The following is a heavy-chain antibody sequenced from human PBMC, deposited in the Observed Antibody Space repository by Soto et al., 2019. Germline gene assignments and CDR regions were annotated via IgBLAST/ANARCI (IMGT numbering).Heavy chain of an antibody. V-gene: IGHV1-69*13. J-gene: IGHJ4*02. D-gene: IGHD5-12*01. Sequence: SVEVSCKASGGTFSSYAISWVRQAHGQGLEWMGGIIPIFGTANYAQKFQGRVTITADESTSTAYMELSSLRSEDTAVYYCARDSHSGYDSLYYFDYWGQGTLVTVSS. CDR1: GGTFSSYA. CDR3: ARDSHSGYDSLYYFDY. CDR2: IIPIFGTA.